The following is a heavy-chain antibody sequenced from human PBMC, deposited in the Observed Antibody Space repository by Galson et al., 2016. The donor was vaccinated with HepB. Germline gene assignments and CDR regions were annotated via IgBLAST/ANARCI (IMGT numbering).Heavy chain of an antibody. CDR3: GRGGDAHKLGKY. J-gene: IGHJ4*02. D-gene: IGHD5-24*01. CDR2: IHNSGRT. CDR1: VGSMRDGLSF. V-gene: IGHV4-31*03. Sequence: LSLTCTVSVGSMRDGLSFWTWIRHHPGKGLEWVGSIHNSGRTHYDPSLESRVSLSEDTSKKQVSLKLTSVTAADTAVYYCGRGGDAHKLGKYWGRGTLVTVSS.